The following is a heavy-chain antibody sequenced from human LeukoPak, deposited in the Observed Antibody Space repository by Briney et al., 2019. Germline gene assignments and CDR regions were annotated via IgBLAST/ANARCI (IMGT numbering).Heavy chain of an antibody. V-gene: IGHV3-30*18. J-gene: IGHJ4*02. CDR1: GFTFSSYG. CDR2: ISYDGSNK. D-gene: IGHD3-10*01. Sequence: GGSLRLSCAASGFTFSSYGMHWVRQAPGKGLEWVAVISYDGSNKYYADSVKGRFTISRDNSKNTLYLQMNSLRAEDTAVYYCAKARSGYYGSGDSDYWGQGTLVTVSS. CDR3: AKARSGYYGSGDSDY.